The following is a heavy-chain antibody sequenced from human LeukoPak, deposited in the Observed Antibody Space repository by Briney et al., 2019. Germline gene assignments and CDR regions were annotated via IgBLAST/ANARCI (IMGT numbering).Heavy chain of an antibody. CDR3: ARGVNYNDRSGYDY. Sequence: GESLQISCRASGYSFTTYWIGWVRQMPGKGLEWMGVIFPADSDTRYSPSFQGQVTISADKSISTAYLQWSSLKASDTAMYYCARGVNYNDRSGYDYWGQGTLVTVSS. D-gene: IGHD3-22*01. CDR2: IFPADSDT. CDR1: GYSFTTYW. J-gene: IGHJ4*02. V-gene: IGHV5-51*01.